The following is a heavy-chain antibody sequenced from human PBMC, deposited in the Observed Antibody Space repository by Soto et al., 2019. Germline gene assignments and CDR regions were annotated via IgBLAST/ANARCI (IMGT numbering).Heavy chain of an antibody. D-gene: IGHD2-15*01. V-gene: IGHV3-74*01. CDR1: GFTFSSYW. Sequence: GGSLRLSCAASGFTFSSYWMHWVRQAPGKGLVWVSRINSDGSSTSYADSVKGRFTISRDNAKNTLYLQMNSLRAEDTAVYYCARVGDYCSGGSCYSHYYGMDVWGHGTTVTVSS. J-gene: IGHJ6*02. CDR3: ARVGDYCSGGSCYSHYYGMDV. CDR2: INSDGSST.